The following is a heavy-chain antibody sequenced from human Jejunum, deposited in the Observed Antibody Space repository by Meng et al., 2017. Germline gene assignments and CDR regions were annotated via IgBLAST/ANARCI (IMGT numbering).Heavy chain of an antibody. J-gene: IGHJ4*02. CDR1: GFTFSDYY. V-gene: IGHV3-11*01. CDR3: ARARGSVTNYFDS. D-gene: IGHD4-17*01. CDR2: ITSSARTI. Sequence: GGSLRLSCAASGFTFSDYYMAWIRQAPGKGLEWISYITSSARTIYYADSVKGRFTISRDNAKNSLYLQMNSLRAEDTAVYYCARARGSVTNYFDSWGQGSLVTVSS.